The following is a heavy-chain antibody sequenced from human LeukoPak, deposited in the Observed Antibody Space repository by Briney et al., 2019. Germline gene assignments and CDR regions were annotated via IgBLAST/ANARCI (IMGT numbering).Heavy chain of an antibody. CDR1: GFPFSDFS. V-gene: IGHV3-23*01. J-gene: IGHJ4*02. CDR2: TNSGGSST. D-gene: IGHD5-18*01. CDR3: AKGGGYSYVTPFDY. Sequence: GGSLRLSCATSGFPFSDFSMTWVRQAPGKGLEWISTTNSGGSSTDYAESVKGRFTISRDNSKNTLYLQMNSLRAEDTAVYYCAKGGGYSYVTPFDYWGQGTLVTVSS.